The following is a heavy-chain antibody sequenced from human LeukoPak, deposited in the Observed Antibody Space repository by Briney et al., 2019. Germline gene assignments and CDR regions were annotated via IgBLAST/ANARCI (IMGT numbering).Heavy chain of an antibody. J-gene: IGHJ6*04. V-gene: IGHV4-4*02. CDR1: GGSISNDNW. D-gene: IGHD3-10*01. CDR2: IYHGGST. CDR3: ARGYYLL. Sequence: SGTLSLTCAVSGGSISNDNWWSWVRQPPGKGLEWIGEIYHGGSTNFNPSLKSRVTISVDTSKNQFSLKLSSVTAADTAVYYCARGYYLLWGKGTTVTVSS.